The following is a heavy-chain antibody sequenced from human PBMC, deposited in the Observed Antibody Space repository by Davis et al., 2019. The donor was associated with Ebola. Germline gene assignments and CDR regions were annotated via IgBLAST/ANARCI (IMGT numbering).Heavy chain of an antibody. CDR3: ARREAGSNWSVDY. V-gene: IGHV3-21*01. D-gene: IGHD6-13*01. Sequence: GESLKISCAASGFTFNSYSMNWVRQAPGKGLERVSSISGSSNYIYYADSVKGRFTISRDNAKNSLYLQMNSLRAEDTAVYYCARREAGSNWSVDYWGQGTLVTVSS. J-gene: IGHJ4*02. CDR2: ISGSSNYI. CDR1: GFTFNSYS.